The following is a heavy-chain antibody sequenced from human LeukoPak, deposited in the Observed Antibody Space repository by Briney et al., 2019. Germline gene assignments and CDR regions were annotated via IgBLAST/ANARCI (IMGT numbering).Heavy chain of an antibody. CDR1: RFTFSSYA. V-gene: IGHV3-23*01. D-gene: IGHD4-17*01. CDR3: AREGDYGDYPIDY. J-gene: IGHJ4*02. Sequence: PGGSLRLSCAAFRFTFSSYAMSWVRQAPGKGLEWVSAISGSGGTTYYADSVKGRFTISRDNAKNSLYLQMNSLRAEDTAVYYCAREGDYGDYPIDYWGQGTLVTVSS. CDR2: ISGSGGTT.